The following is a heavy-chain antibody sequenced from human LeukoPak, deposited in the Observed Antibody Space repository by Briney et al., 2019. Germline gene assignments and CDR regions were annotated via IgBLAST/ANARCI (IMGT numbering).Heavy chain of an antibody. CDR3: ARDGGCSGGSCYLIYWYFDL. CDR1: GGSISSSSYY. V-gene: IGHV4-39*02. CDR2: SYDSGST. Sequence: SETLSLTCTVSGGSISSSSYYWGWIRQPPGKGLEWIGRSYDSGSTYYNPSLKSRVTISVDTSKNQFSLKLSSVTAADTAVYYCARDGGCSGGSCYLIYWYFDLWGRGTLVTVSS. D-gene: IGHD2-15*01. J-gene: IGHJ2*01.